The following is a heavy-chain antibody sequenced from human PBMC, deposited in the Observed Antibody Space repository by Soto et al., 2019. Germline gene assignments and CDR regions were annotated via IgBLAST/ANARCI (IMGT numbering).Heavy chain of an antibody. CDR2: ISGYNGDI. V-gene: IGHV1-18*04. Sequence: QVHLVQSGGEVKKPGASVKVSCKASGYTFNRHGITWVRQAPGQGLEWMGWISGYNGDINYEQKFQGRVTLSSDTLTSTVYLELKSLRFDDTAVYYCARVRIVGDREIDFWGQGTLVTVSS. CDR3: ARVRIVGDREIDF. CDR1: GYTFNRHG. J-gene: IGHJ4*02. D-gene: IGHD1-26*01.